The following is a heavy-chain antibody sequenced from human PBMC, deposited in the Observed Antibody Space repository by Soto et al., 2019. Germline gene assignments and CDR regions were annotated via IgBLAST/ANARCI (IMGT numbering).Heavy chain of an antibody. J-gene: IGHJ5*02. Sequence: SETLSLTCTVSGDSIISVDYYWSWIRQTPGKGLEWIGEINHSGSTNYNPSLKSRVTISVDTSKNQFSLKLSSVTAAETAVYYCARQSSGWYNWFDPWGQGTLVTVSS. CDR2: INHSGST. D-gene: IGHD6-19*01. CDR1: GDSIISVDYY. CDR3: ARQSSGWYNWFDP. V-gene: IGHV4-39*01.